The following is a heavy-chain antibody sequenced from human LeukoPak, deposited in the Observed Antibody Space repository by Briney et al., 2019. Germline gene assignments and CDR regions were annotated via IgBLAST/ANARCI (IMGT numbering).Heavy chain of an antibody. D-gene: IGHD3-9*01. CDR2: MNPNSGNT. V-gene: IGHV1-8*01. CDR3: AREGGQYYDSLAASLSLHY. CDR1: GYTFTSYD. J-gene: IGHJ4*02. Sequence: ASVKVSCKASGYTFTSYDINWVRQATGQGLEWMGWMNPNSGNTGYAQKFQGRVTMTRNTSISTAYMEPSSLRSEDTAVYYCAREGGQYYDSLAASLSLHYWGQGTLVTVSS.